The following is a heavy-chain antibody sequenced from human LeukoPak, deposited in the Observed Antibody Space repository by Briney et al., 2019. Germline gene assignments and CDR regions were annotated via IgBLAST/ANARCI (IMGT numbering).Heavy chain of an antibody. Sequence: GGSLRLSCAASGFTFSSYSMNWVRQAPGKGLEWVSYISSSRSTIYYADSVKGRFTISRDNSKNTLYLQMNSLRAEDTAVYYCARSGYYYGSGSHFDYWGQGTLVTVSS. J-gene: IGHJ4*02. CDR2: ISSSRSTI. D-gene: IGHD3-10*01. CDR3: ARSGYYYGSGSHFDY. V-gene: IGHV3-48*01. CDR1: GFTFSSYS.